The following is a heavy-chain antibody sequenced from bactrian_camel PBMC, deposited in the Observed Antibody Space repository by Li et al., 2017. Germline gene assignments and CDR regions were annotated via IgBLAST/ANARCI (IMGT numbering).Heavy chain of an antibody. D-gene: IGHD5*01. J-gene: IGHJ4*01. CDR3: ATHGYTWGYYY. V-gene: IGHV3-2*01. Sequence: HVQLVESGGGSVQAGGSLRLSCAASGFTFSSYYMSWVRRAPGKGLEWVSSITSEGSNVYYADSVKGRFTISRDNAKNTVYLQMNSLNSEDTALYYCATHGYTWGYYYWGQGTQVTVS. CDR1: GFTFSSYY. CDR2: ITSEGSNV.